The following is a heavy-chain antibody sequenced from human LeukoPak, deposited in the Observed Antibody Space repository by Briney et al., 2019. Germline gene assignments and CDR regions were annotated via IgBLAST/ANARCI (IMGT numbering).Heavy chain of an antibody. J-gene: IGHJ4*02. CDR1: GYTFTSYY. CDR2: INP. D-gene: IGHD3-3*01. Sequence: ASVKVSCKASGYTFTSYYMHWARQAPGQGLEWMGIINPQKFQGRVTMTRDTSTSTVYMELSSLRSEDTAVYYCARSTDLFYFDYWGQGTLVTVSS. V-gene: IGHV1-46*01. CDR3: ARSTDLFYFDY.